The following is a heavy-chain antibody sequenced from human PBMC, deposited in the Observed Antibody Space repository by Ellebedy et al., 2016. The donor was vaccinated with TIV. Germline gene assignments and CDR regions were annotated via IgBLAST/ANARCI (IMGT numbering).Heavy chain of an antibody. V-gene: IGHV3-74*01. Sequence: GGSLRLSCAASGFTVSSNYMSWVRQAPGKGLVWVSRINSDGSSTSYADSVKGRFTISRDNAKNTLYLQMNSLRAEDTAVYYCAKDKDYYGSGSYYRAPLFDFWGQGTLVTVSS. CDR3: AKDKDYYGSGSYYRAPLFDF. CDR1: GFTVSSNY. D-gene: IGHD3-10*01. CDR2: INSDGSST. J-gene: IGHJ4*02.